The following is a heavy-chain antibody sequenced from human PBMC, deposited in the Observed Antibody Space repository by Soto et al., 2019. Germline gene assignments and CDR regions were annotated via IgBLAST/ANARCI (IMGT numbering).Heavy chain of an antibody. D-gene: IGHD6-19*01. CDR3: ARQGWAEYLQH. CDR1: GGSISTSKW. CDR2: IYHSGST. V-gene: IGHV4-4*02. Sequence: SETLSLTCAVSGGSISTSKWWIWVRQPPGKGLEWIGEIYHSGSTNYNPSLKSRVTISVDKSKNQFSLKLSSVTAADTAVYYCARQGWAEYLQHWGLGTLVTVSS. J-gene: IGHJ1*01.